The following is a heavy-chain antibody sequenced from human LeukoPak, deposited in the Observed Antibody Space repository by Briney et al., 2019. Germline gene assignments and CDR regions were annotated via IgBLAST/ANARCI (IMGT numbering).Heavy chain of an antibody. CDR2: MHNGGSS. Sequence: SETLSLTCTVSGGSIRSNFWSWIRQPPGKGLEWIGFMHNGGSSSYNPSLKSRVTISIDTAKNQLSLKVTSVTAADTAVYYCARAGIAVAGRGYGMDVWGQGTTVTVSS. CDR3: ARAGIAVAGRGYGMDV. J-gene: IGHJ6*02. V-gene: IGHV4-59*01. CDR1: GGSIRSNF. D-gene: IGHD6-19*01.